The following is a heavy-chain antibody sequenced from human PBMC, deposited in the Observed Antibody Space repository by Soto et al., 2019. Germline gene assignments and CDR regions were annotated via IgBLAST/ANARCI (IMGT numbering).Heavy chain of an antibody. Sequence: SQTLSLTCAISGDSVSSNSAAWNWIRQSPSRGLEWLGRTYYRSKWYNDYAVSVKSRITINPDTSKKQYSLQLNSVTPEDTAVYYCARDQEYYDFWSGYFGYYGMDVWGQGTTVTVSS. J-gene: IGHJ6*02. CDR1: GDSVSSNSAA. CDR3: ARDQEYYDFWSGYFGYYGMDV. D-gene: IGHD3-3*01. CDR2: TYYRSKWYN. V-gene: IGHV6-1*01.